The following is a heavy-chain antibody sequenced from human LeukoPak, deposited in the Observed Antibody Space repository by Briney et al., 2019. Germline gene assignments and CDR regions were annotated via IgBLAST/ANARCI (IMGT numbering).Heavy chain of an antibody. D-gene: IGHD5-12*01. CDR2: ISGSGGTT. CDR1: GFTFGNYA. J-gene: IGHJ4*02. V-gene: IGHV3-23*01. Sequence: GGSLRLSCAASGFTFGNYAMSWVRQAPGKGLEWVSAISGSGGTTYYADSVKGRFTVSRDNSKNTLSLQMNSLRAEDTAVYYCAKTPGYGDYDYEAVVGNCWGQGTLVTVSS. CDR3: AKTPGYGDYDYEAVVGNC.